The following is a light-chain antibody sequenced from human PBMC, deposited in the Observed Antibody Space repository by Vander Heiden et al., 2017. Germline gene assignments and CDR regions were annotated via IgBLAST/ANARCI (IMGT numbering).Light chain of an antibody. CDR2: DDS. Sequence: SYVLTQPPSVSVAPGQPARITCGGHNIGSKSVHWCQQKPGQAPVLVVYDDSARPSGIPERFSGSNSGNTATLTISRVEAGDEADYYCQVGYFSSDHYVFGTGTKVTVL. CDR1: NIGSKS. J-gene: IGLJ1*01. V-gene: IGLV3-21*02. CDR3: QVGYFSSDHYV.